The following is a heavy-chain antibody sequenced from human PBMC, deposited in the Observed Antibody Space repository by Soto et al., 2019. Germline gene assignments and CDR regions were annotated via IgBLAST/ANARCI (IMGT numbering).Heavy chain of an antibody. J-gene: IGHJ3*02. CDR2: ISGSGGST. CDR1: GFTFSSYA. D-gene: IGHD3-22*01. CDR3: AKARITMIGANDAFDI. Sequence: EVQLLESGGGLVQPGGSLRLSCAASGFTFSSYAMSWVRQAPGKGLEWVSAISGSGGSTYYADSVKGRFTISRDNSKNTLDLQMNSLRAEDTAVYYCAKARITMIGANDAFDIWGQGTMVTVSS. V-gene: IGHV3-23*01.